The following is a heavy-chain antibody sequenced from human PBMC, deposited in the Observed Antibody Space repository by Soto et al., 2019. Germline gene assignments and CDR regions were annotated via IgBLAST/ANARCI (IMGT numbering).Heavy chain of an antibody. CDR1: GFTFGISS. CDR3: ARGMTLVRGLSFSPLYLDY. CDR2: ISSQNGHI. J-gene: IGHJ4*02. Sequence: GGSLRLSCAASGFTFGISSMNWVRQAPGKGLEWVSFISSQNGHIYYADSVKGRFTISRDNAKNSLYLQMDNLRADDTATYFCARGMTLVRGLSFSPLYLDYWGQGALVTVSS. D-gene: IGHD3-10*01. V-gene: IGHV3-21*01.